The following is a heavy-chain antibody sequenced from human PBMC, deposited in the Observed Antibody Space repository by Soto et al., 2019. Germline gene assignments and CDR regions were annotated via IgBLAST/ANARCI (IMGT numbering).Heavy chain of an antibody. D-gene: IGHD3-10*01. J-gene: IGHJ6*02. CDR2: ISRISDFI. CDR1: GFIFSDYS. CDR3: ARAGFGEFPYNYYYAMDV. Sequence: EVHLVESGGGLVKPGGSLRVSCAASGFIFSDYSMNWVRQAPGKGLEWVSSISRISDFIYYADSVTGRCTISRDNAKNSMYLQMSSLRAEDTAIYYCARAGFGEFPYNYYYAMDVWGQGTPVTVSS. V-gene: IGHV3-21*01.